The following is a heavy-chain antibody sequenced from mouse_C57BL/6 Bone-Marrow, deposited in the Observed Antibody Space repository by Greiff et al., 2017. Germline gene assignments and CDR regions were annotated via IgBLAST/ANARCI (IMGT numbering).Heavy chain of an antibody. V-gene: IGHV1-64*01. D-gene: IGHD1-1*01. CDR1: GYTFTSYW. CDR3: ADYYGSSPYFDV. Sequence: VQLQQPGAELVKPGASVKLSCKASGYTFTSYWMHWVKQRPGQGLEWIGMIHPNSGSTNYNEKFKSKATLTVDKSSSTAYMQLSSLTSEDSAVYYCADYYGSSPYFDVWGTGTTVTVSS. CDR2: IHPNSGST. J-gene: IGHJ1*03.